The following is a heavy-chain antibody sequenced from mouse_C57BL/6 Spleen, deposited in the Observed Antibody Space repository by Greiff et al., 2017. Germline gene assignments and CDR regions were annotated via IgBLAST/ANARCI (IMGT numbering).Heavy chain of an antibody. J-gene: IGHJ1*03. Sequence: QVQLKQSGPELVKPGASVKISCKASGYSFTSYYIHWVKQRPGQGLEWIGWIYPGSGNTKYNEKFKGKATLTADTSSSTAYMQLSSLTSEDSAVYYCARGQLRLQDFDVWGTGTTVTVSS. V-gene: IGHV1-66*01. CDR1: GYSFTSYY. D-gene: IGHD3-2*02. CDR3: ARGQLRLQDFDV. CDR2: IYPGSGNT.